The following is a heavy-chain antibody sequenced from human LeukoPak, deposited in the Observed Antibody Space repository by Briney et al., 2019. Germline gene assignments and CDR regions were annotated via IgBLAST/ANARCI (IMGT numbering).Heavy chain of an antibody. CDR2: INNSGRTK. CDR3: ARDQAWMPDY. CDR1: GFTFSSYE. Sequence: GGSLRLSRTASGFTFSSYEMNWVRQAPGKGLEWISYINNSGRTKSYADSVKGRFTISRDNAKNSLYLQMNSLRAEDTAVYYCARDQAWMPDYWGQGTLVTVSS. J-gene: IGHJ4*02. V-gene: IGHV3-48*03. D-gene: IGHD5-12*01.